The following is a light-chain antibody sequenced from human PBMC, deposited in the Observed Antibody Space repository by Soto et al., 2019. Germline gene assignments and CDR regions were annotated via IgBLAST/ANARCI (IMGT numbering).Light chain of an antibody. V-gene: IGKV3-15*01. CDR2: GVS. J-gene: IGKJ2*01. Sequence: EIVMTQSPATLSVSPGERVTLSCRASESLFGFLAWYQHKPGQAPRLLIYGVSTKATGVPARFSGSVSATDFTLTITSLQSDDSAVYYFQCYNDWPFAFVQGTKLEI. CDR3: QCYNDWPFA. CDR1: ESLFGF.